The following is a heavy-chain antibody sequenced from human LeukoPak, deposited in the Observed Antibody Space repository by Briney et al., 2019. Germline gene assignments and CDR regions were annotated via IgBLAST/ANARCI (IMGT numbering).Heavy chain of an antibody. CDR3: ARVRVAVAPAAKNGFDY. V-gene: IGHV1-18*01. CDR1: GYTFTNYG. Sequence: ASVKVSCKASGYTFTNYGISWVRQAPGQGLEWMGWISAYNGNTKYAQKVLGRVTMTTDTSTSTAYMELRSLRSDDTAIYYRARVRVAVAPAAKNGFDYWGQGTLVTVSS. D-gene: IGHD2-2*01. J-gene: IGHJ4*02. CDR2: ISAYNGNT.